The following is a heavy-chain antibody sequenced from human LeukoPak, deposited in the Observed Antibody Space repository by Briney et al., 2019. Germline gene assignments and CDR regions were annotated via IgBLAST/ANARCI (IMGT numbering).Heavy chain of an antibody. Sequence: ASVKVSCKASGYTFTSYYMHWVRQAPGQGLEWMGIINPSGGSASYAQKFQGRVTMTRDTSTSTVYMEVSSLRSEDTAVYYCARIGPYSYGYWYFDYWGQGTLVTVSS. CDR1: GYTFTSYY. J-gene: IGHJ4*02. V-gene: IGHV1-46*01. CDR3: ARIGPYSYGYWYFDY. CDR2: INPSGGSA. D-gene: IGHD5-18*01.